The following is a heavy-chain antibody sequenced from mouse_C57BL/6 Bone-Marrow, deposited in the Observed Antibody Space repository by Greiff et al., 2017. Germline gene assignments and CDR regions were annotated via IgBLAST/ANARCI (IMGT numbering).Heavy chain of an antibody. D-gene: IGHD1-1*01. CDR1: GYAFSSYW. J-gene: IGHJ3*01. Sequence: LQQSGASVKISCKASGYAFSSYWMNWVKQRPGKGLEWIGQIYPGDGDTNYNGKFKGTATLTADKSSSTAYMQRSSLTSEDSAVDFCARRDGSSYEAWFAYWGQGTLVTVSA. V-gene: IGHV1-80*01. CDR2: IYPGDGDT. CDR3: ARRDGSSYEAWFAY.